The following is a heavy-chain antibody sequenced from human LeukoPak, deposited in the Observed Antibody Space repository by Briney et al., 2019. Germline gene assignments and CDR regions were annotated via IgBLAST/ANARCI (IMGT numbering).Heavy chain of an antibody. CDR2: ITGSGDSS. J-gene: IGHJ3*02. Sequence: GGPLSLPCGASGFTFSDYPMNWVPQAPGKGLEGVSVITGSGDSSFYGDSVKGRFTISRDNSKNTLYLQMNSLRVEDTAVYYCAKDLEVLWFGDPTDASDIWGQGTMVTVAS. D-gene: IGHD3-10*01. V-gene: IGHV3-23*01. CDR1: GFTFSDYP. CDR3: AKDLEVLWFGDPTDASDI.